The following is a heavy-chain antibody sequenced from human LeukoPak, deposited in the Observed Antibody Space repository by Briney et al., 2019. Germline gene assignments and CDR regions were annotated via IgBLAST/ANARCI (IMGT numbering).Heavy chain of an antibody. CDR3: AMAPVIAAAGTPPSDY. D-gene: IGHD6-13*01. CDR1: GGTFSSYA. CDR2: IIPIFGTA. Sequence: SVKVSCKASGGTFSSYAISWVRQAPGQGLEWMGGIIPIFGTADYAQKFQGRVTITADKSTSTAYMELSSLRSEDTAVYYCAMAPVIAAAGTPPSDYWGQGTLVTVSS. J-gene: IGHJ4*02. V-gene: IGHV1-69*06.